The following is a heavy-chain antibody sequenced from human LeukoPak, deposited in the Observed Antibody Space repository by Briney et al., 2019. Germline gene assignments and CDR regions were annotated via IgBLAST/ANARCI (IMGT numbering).Heavy chain of an antibody. Sequence: GGTLRLSCAASGFTFSSYGMSWVRQAPGKGLEWVSSISGSNSYIYYADSMKGRFTISRDNAKNSLYLQMNSLRAEDTAVYYCATKGLYGSGSYYGHMDVWGKGTTVTVSS. V-gene: IGHV3-21*01. D-gene: IGHD3-10*01. CDR1: GFTFSSYG. CDR2: ISGSNSYI. J-gene: IGHJ6*03. CDR3: ATKGLYGSGSYYGHMDV.